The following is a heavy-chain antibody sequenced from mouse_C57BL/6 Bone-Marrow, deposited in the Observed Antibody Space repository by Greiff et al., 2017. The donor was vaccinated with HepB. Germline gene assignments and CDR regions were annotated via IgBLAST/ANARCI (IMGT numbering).Heavy chain of an antibody. D-gene: IGHD1-1*01. J-gene: IGHJ4*01. Sequence: DVKLVESGGGLVKPGGSLKLSCAASGFTFSSYAMSWVRQTPEKRLEWVATISDGGSYTYYPDNVKGRFTISRDNAKNNLYLQMSHLQSEDTAMYYCARVTITTVVAEDYWGQGTSVTVSS. CDR2: ISDGGSYT. V-gene: IGHV5-4*03. CDR1: GFTFSSYA. CDR3: ARVTITTVVAEDY.